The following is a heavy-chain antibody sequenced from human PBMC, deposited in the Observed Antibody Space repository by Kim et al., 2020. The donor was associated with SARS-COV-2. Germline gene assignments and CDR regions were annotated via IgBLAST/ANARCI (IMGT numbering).Heavy chain of an antibody. V-gene: IGHV1-69*04. Sequence: SVKVSCKASGGTFSSYAISWVRQAPGQGLEWMGRIIPILGIANYAQKFQGRVTITADKSTSTAYMELSSLRSEDTAVYYCASQPEGYCSSTSCSHHHQNSGYWGQGTLVTVSS. CDR2: IIPILGIA. D-gene: IGHD2-2*01. J-gene: IGHJ4*02. CDR1: GGTFSSYA. CDR3: ASQPEGYCSSTSCSHHHQNSGY.